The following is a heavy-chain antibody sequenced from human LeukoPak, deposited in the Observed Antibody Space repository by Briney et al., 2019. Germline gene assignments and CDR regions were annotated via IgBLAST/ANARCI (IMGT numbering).Heavy chain of an antibody. CDR1: GFTFSNYW. D-gene: IGHD1-26*01. CDR2: IKPDGNEK. Sequence: PGRSLRLSCAASGFTFSNYWMSWVRQAPGKGLEWVANIKPDGNEKYFVDSVKGRFTISRDTAKNSLYLQMNSLRAEDAAVYYCARDSSLVGATGCNDYWGQGTLVTVSS. V-gene: IGHV3-7*01. CDR3: ARDSSLVGATGCNDY. J-gene: IGHJ4*02.